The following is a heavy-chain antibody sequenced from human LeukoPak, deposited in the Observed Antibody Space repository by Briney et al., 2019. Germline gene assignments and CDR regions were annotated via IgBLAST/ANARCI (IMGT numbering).Heavy chain of an antibody. CDR2: ISGSGSST. V-gene: IGHV3-23*01. D-gene: IGHD3-9*01. J-gene: IGHJ4*02. CDR3: AKGGYFDWLLFLDY. Sequence: GGSLRLSCAASGFTFSSYAMSWVRQAPGKGLEWVSAISGSGSSTYYADSVKGRFTISRDNSKNTLYLQMNSLRAEDTAVYYCAKGGYFDWLLFLDYWGQGTLVTVSS. CDR1: GFTFSSYA.